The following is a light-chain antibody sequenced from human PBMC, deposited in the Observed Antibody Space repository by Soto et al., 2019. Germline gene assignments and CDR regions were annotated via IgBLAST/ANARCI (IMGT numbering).Light chain of an antibody. CDR3: QQYQDWPPIT. CDR1: QSVGTS. Sequence: EIVMTQSPAILSVSPGERVTLSCRASQSVGTSLAWYQQRPGQAPRLLIYGTSTRGAAIPGRFSGSGSGTEFTLTISSLQSEDSAVYYCQQYQDWPPITFGQGTRLEIK. CDR2: GTS. V-gene: IGKV3-15*01. J-gene: IGKJ5*01.